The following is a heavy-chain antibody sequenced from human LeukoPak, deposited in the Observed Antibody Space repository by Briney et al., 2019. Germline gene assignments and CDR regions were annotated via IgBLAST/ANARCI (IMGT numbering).Heavy chain of an antibody. Sequence: GGPLRLSCAVSGFTFNKYYMHWVRQAPGKGLVWVPRISSDGSNTNYADSVKGRFTISRDNAKNTLYLQMNSLRAEDTAVYYCIRVPYWGQGALVTVSS. CDR1: GFTFNKYY. CDR2: ISSDGSNT. CDR3: IRVPY. V-gene: IGHV3-74*01. J-gene: IGHJ4*02.